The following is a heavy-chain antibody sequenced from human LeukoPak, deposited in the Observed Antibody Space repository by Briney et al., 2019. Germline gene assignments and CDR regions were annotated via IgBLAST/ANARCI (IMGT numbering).Heavy chain of an antibody. CDR1: GGSLSGYY. CDR2: INHSGST. Sequence: PSETLSLTCAVYGGSLSGYYWSWIRQSPGKGLEWIGEINHSGSTNYNPSLKSRVTISVDTSKNQFSLKLSSVTAADTAVYYCARGVTVTTPGFDYWGQGTLVTVSS. J-gene: IGHJ4*02. V-gene: IGHV4-34*01. CDR3: ARGVTVTTPGFDY. D-gene: IGHD4-17*01.